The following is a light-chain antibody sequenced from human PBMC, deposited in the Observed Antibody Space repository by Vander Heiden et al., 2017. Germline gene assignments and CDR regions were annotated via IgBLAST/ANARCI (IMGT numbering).Light chain of an antibody. V-gene: IGLV1-40*01. CDR3: QSYDNSLSGWV. CDR2: GNS. J-gene: IGLJ3*02. CDR1: SSNIGAYYD. Sequence: QSVLTQPPSVSGAPGQRVTISCTGSSSNIGAYYDVHWYQQLPGRAPTLLIHGNSNRPSGVPDRFSGSKSATSASLAITGLQAEDEATYYCQSYDNSLSGWVFGGGTKLTVL.